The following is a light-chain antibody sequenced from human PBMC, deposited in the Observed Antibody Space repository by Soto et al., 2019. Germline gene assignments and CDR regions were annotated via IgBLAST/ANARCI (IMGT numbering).Light chain of an antibody. J-gene: IGKJ4*01. V-gene: IGKV3-20*01. CDR1: QSVSGNF. CDR2: GTS. CDR3: QNYGSPPVT. Sequence: DIVLTQSPGTLSLSPGERATLSCSASQSVSGNFLAWYQQKPGQAPRLLMYGTSIRATGIPDRFSGSGSVTDFNLTISRLEADDFELYFCQNYGSPPVTFGEGTKIEIK.